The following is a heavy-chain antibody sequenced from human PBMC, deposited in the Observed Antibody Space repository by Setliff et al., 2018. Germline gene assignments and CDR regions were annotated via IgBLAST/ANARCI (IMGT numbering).Heavy chain of an antibody. D-gene: IGHD4-4*01. J-gene: IGHJ4*01. CDR2: INNCGVSA. CDR1: GFAFTSYD. Sequence: HPGGSLRLSCVTSGFAFTSYDMTWVRQAPGKGLEWVAYINNCGVSAYYTDSVKGRFTICRDNSRNTLYLQMKSLRAEDTAIYYCATSTITTYYFDYWGHGTLVTVSS. V-gene: IGHV3-23*01. CDR3: ATSTITTYYFDY.